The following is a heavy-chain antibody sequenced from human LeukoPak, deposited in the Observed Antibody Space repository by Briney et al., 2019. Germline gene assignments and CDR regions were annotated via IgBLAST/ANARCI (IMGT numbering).Heavy chain of an antibody. CDR2: LYSGGST. CDR1: GFSVSSNY. J-gene: IGHJ4*02. Sequence: GRSLRLSCAASGFSVSSNYMSWVRQAPGKGLEWISVLYSGGSTNYADSVKGRFTTSRDDSKNTLYLQMNSLRAEDTAVYFCARETSAFWGQGTLVTVSS. CDR3: ARETSAF. V-gene: IGHV3-53*01.